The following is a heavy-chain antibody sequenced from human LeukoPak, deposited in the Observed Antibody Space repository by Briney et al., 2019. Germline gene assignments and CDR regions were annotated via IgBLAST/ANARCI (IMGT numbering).Heavy chain of an antibody. J-gene: IGHJ3*02. D-gene: IGHD3-9*01. V-gene: IGHV3-66*01. CDR2: IYSGGSS. Sequence: PGGSLRLSCAASGFTVSSNYMSWVRQAPGKGLEWVSVIYSGGSSYYADSVKGRFTISRDNSKNTLYLQMNSLRAEDTAVYYCASSIDSRGLASDAFDIWGQGTMVTVSS. CDR1: GFTVSSNY. CDR3: ASSIDSRGLASDAFDI.